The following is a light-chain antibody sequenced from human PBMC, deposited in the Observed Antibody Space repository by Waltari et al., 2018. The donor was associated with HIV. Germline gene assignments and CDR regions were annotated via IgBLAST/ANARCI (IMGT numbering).Light chain of an antibody. J-gene: IGKJ1*01. CDR1: QDIGDY. CDR3: QQYNNWPPWT. CDR2: GVS. V-gene: IGKV1-16*01. Sequence: DIQMTQSPSSLSASIGDRVTITCRAGQDIGDYLVWFQQKPGKAPESLIYGVSSLRSGVPPRFSGSGSGTVFTLTISSLQSEDFAVYYCQQYNNWPPWTFGQGTKVEIK.